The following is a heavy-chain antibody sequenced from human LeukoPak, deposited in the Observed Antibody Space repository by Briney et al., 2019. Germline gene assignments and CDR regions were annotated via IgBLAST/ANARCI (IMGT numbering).Heavy chain of an antibody. D-gene: IGHD1-1*01. CDR1: GGFISSSNYY. CDR3: ARLTLGGTGNWFVP. Sequence: SETLSLTCTVSGGFISSSNYYWSWIRQPPGKGLEWIGYIYYSGSTNYNPSLKSRVTISVDTSKNQFSLKLSSVTAADTAVYYCARLTLGGTGNWFVPWGQGTLVTVSS. CDR2: IYYSGST. J-gene: IGHJ5*02. V-gene: IGHV4-61*05.